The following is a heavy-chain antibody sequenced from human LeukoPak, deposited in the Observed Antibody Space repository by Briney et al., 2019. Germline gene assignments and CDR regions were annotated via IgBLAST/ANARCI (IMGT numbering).Heavy chain of an antibody. CDR2: IYYSGST. J-gene: IGHJ3*02. CDR1: GGSISSSSYY. V-gene: IGHV4-39*07. D-gene: IGHD4-17*01. Sequence: PSETLSLTCTVSGGSISSSSYYWGWIRQPPGKGLEWIGSIYYSGSTNYNPSLKSRVTISVDTSKNQFSLKLSSVTAADTAVYYCARGTVTTGRGAFDIWGQGTMVTVSS. CDR3: ARGTVTTGRGAFDI.